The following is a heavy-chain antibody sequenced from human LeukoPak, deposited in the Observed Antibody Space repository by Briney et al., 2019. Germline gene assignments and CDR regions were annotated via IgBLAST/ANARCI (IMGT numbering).Heavy chain of an antibody. V-gene: IGHV3-66*04. CDR3: ARHKTPNSSGWLYYFDY. D-gene: IGHD6-19*01. Sequence: GGSLRLSCAASGFTVSSNYMSWVRQAPGKGLEWVSVIYSGGSTYYADSVKGRFTISRDNSKNTLYLQMNSLRAEDTAVYYCARHKTPNSSGWLYYFDYWGQGTLVTVSS. CDR1: GFTVSSNY. CDR2: IYSGGST. J-gene: IGHJ4*02.